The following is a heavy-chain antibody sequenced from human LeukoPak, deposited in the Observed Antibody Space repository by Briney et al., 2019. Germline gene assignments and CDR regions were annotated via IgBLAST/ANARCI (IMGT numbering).Heavy chain of an antibody. CDR1: GFTFDDYA. CDR2: ISGSGGST. Sequence: GGSLRLSCAASGFTFDDYAMSWVRQAPGKGLEWVSTISGSGGSTYYADSVKGRFTISRDNSKNTLYLQMNSLRAEDTAVYYCAKDYYDSSGYPILDYWGQGTLVTVSS. V-gene: IGHV3-23*01. CDR3: AKDYYDSSGYPILDY. D-gene: IGHD3-22*01. J-gene: IGHJ4*02.